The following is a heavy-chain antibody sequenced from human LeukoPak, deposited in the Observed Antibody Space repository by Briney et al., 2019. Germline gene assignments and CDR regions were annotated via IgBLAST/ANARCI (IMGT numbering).Heavy chain of an antibody. Sequence: GGSLRLSCAASGFTFSSYWISWVRQAPGKGLEWVANIKQDGSEKYYVDSVKGRFTISRDNAKNSLYLQMNSLRAEDTAVYYCAREKGVILAINWFDPWGQGTLVTVSS. CDR3: AREKGVILAINWFDP. V-gene: IGHV3-7*01. CDR1: GFTFSSYW. J-gene: IGHJ5*02. D-gene: IGHD2-21*01. CDR2: IKQDGSEK.